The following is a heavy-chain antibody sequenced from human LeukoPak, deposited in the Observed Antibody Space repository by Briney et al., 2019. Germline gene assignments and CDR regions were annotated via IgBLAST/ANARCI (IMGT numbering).Heavy chain of an antibody. CDR3: ARGDRNYGAFDI. J-gene: IGHJ3*02. D-gene: IGHD1-14*01. V-gene: IGHV1-69*05. Sequence: SVKVSCKASGGTFSSYAISWVRQAPGQGLEWMGGIIPIFGTANYAQKFQGRVTITTDESTSTAYMERSSLRSEDTAVYYCARGDRNYGAFDIWGQGTMVTVSS. CDR1: GGTFSSYA. CDR2: IIPIFGTA.